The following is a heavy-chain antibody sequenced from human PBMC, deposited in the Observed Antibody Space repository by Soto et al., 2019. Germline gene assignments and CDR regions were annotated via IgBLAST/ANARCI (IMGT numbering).Heavy chain of an antibody. CDR3: AHAGDYDLLTFDH. Sequence: SGPTLVNPTQTLTLTCTLSGVSLSTSAVGVGWIRQPPGKALEWLALIYWDDDKRYRPSLESRLNITQGTSSNQVVLTITNVDPGDTATYFCAHAGDYDLLTFDHWGPGTLVTVSS. V-gene: IGHV2-5*02. D-gene: IGHD4-17*01. CDR1: GVSLSTSAVG. CDR2: IYWDDDK. J-gene: IGHJ4*02.